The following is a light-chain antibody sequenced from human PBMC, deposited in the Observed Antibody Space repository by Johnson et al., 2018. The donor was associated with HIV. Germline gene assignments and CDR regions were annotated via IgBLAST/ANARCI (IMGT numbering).Light chain of an antibody. CDR1: SSNIGSNF. J-gene: IGLJ1*01. CDR2: DNT. Sequence: QSILTQPPSVSAAPGQKVTISCSGSSSNIGSNFVSWYQQLPGKAPKLLIYDNTKRPSGIPDRFSGSKSDASATLAITGLQTGDEADYYCGTWDNGLTAYVFGTGTKVTV. CDR3: GTWDNGLTAYV. V-gene: IGLV1-51*01.